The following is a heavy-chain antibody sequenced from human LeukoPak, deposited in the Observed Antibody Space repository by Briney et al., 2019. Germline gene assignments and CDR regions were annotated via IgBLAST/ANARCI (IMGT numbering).Heavy chain of an antibody. CDR1: GFIFSNNY. CDR3: ARDPGLQFGFDY. V-gene: IGHV3-7*01. D-gene: IGHD5-24*01. CDR2: IRPDGSEG. Sequence: GGSLRLSCAASGFIFSNNYMTWVRQAPGKGLEWVANIRPDGSEGHYVDSVKGRFTISRDNAKNSLYLQMNSLRAEDTAVYYCARDPGLQFGFDYWGQGTLVTVSS. J-gene: IGHJ4*02.